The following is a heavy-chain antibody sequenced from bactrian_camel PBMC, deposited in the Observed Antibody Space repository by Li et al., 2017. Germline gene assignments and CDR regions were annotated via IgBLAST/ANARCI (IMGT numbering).Heavy chain of an antibody. V-gene: IGHV3S67*01. Sequence: VQLVESGGGLVEPGGSLRLSCVGSGISFSSYGMSWVRQVSGKERELVSSITNEGTTNYADSVKGRFTISRDNAQNTLYQQMNTLKTEDTAVYYCATEKKGT. D-gene: IGHD5*01. CDR2: ITNEGTT. CDR1: GISFSSYG.